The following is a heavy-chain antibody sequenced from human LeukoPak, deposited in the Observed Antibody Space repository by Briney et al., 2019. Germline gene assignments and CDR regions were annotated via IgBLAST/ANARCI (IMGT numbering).Heavy chain of an antibody. CDR2: IYHSGST. J-gene: IGHJ4*02. CDR3: ARDRLPPDY. V-gene: IGHV4-38-2*02. Sequence: SETLSLTCTVSGYSISSGYYWGWIRQPPGKGLEWTGSIYHSGSTYYNPSLKSRVTISVDTSKNQFSLKLSSVTAADTAVYYCARDRLPPDYWGQGTLVTVSS. D-gene: IGHD5-12*01. CDR1: GYSISSGYY.